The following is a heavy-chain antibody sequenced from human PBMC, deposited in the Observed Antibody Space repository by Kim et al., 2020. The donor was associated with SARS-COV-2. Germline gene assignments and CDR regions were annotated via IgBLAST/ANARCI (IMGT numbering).Heavy chain of an antibody. D-gene: IGHD3-9*01. CDR2: IYYSGST. V-gene: IGHV4-59*01. CDR1: GGSISSYY. CDR3: AREGGGYDILTGRTGWFDY. Sequence: SETLSLTCTVSGGSISSYYWSWIRQPPGKGLEWIGYIYYSGSTNYNPSLKSRVTISVDTSKNQFSLKLSSVTAADTAVYYCAREGGGYDILTGRTGWFDYWGQGTLVTVSS. J-gene: IGHJ4*02.